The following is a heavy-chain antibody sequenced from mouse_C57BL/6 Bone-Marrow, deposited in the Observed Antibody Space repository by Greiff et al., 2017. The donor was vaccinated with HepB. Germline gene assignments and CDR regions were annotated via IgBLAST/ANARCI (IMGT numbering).Heavy chain of an antibody. D-gene: IGHD2-3*01. Sequence: QVQLQQSGAELARPGASVKLSCKASGYTFTSYGISWVKQRTGQGLEWIGEIYPRSGNTYYNEKFKGKATLTADKSSSTAYMELRSLTSEDSAVYFCARGIYDGYDYAMDYWGQGTSVTVSS. CDR3: ARGIYDGYDYAMDY. V-gene: IGHV1-81*01. CDR1: GYTFTSYG. CDR2: IYPRSGNT. J-gene: IGHJ4*01.